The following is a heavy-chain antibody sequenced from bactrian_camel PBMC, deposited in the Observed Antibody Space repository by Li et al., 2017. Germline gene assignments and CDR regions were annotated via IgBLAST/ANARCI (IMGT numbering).Heavy chain of an antibody. D-gene: IGHD6*01. CDR1: GFTLSSND. Sequence: VQLVESGGGLVQPGGSLRLSCAASGFTLSSNDMSWVRQAPGKGRQWVSGVNSGGGGTYYADSVKGRFTTSRDNAKNTLYLQMDSLETGDTAVYYCATAWGVRSSFFANWGQGAQVTV. V-gene: IGHV3S40*01. CDR3: ATAWGVRSSFFAN. CDR2: VNSGGGGT. J-gene: IGHJ4*01.